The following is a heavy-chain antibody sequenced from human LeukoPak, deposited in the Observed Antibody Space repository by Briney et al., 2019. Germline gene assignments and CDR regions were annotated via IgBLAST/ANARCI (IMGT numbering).Heavy chain of an antibody. CDR1: GGSFTGLF. Sequence: PSETLSLTCVVNGGSFTGLFWSWIRQAPGKGLEWIGEINHFGSTNYSPSLKSRVTISVDTSKNQFSLKLSSVTAADTAVFYCARDVRHDYGDFFDYWGQGTLVTVSS. D-gene: IGHD4-17*01. CDR3: ARDVRHDYGDFFDY. J-gene: IGHJ4*02. CDR2: INHFGST. V-gene: IGHV4-34*01.